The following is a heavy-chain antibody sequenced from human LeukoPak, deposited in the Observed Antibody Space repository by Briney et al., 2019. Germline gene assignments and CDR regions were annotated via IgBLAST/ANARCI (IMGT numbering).Heavy chain of an antibody. CDR3: ARQSDVRGSFRS. Sequence: PGGSLRLSCAASGFTFSSYCMNWVRQAPGKGLEWIATFYYSGTTYYNPSLKSRITISVDTSKNQFSLKLTSVTAADTAVYYCARQSDVRGSFRSWGQGTLVTVSS. D-gene: IGHD3-10*02. CDR1: GFTFSSYC. J-gene: IGHJ4*02. CDR2: FYYSGTT. V-gene: IGHV4-39*01.